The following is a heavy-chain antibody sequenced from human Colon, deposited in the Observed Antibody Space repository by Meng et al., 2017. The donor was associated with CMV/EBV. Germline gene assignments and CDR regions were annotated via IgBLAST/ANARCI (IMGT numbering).Heavy chain of an antibody. V-gene: IGHV1-69*05. D-gene: IGHD2-2*01. J-gene: IGHJ4*02. Sequence: SVKVSCKASGGTVTNYAINWVRQAPGQGLEWMGGSIPLFGTVNYAQKFQGRVTITTDESTSTAYIEMSSLRSDDTAVYYCGRILWSAVPAAIDYWGLGTLVTVSS. CDR3: GRILWSAVPAAIDY. CDR2: SIPLFGTV. CDR1: GGTVTNYA.